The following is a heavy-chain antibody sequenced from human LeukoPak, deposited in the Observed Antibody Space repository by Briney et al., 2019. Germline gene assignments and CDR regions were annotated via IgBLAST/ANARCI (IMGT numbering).Heavy chain of an antibody. Sequence: SVKVCCKASGGTFSSYAISWLRQAPGQGLEWMGRIIPIFGTANYAQKFQGRVTITTDESTSTAYMELSSLRSEDTAVYYCARDEGNIVGSGLPDLWGQGTVVTVSS. J-gene: IGHJ5*02. CDR3: ARDEGNIVGSGLPDL. CDR2: IIPIFGTA. CDR1: GGTFSSYA. V-gene: IGHV1-69*05. D-gene: IGHD6-19*01.